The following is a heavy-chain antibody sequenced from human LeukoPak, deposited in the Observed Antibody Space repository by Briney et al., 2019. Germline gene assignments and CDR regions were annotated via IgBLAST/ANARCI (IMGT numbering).Heavy chain of an antibody. D-gene: IGHD1-26*01. J-gene: IGHJ6*03. V-gene: IGHV3-23*01. CDR3: AKNRGAGSHFYYHMNV. Sequence: GSXXXSXXASGFTFSRHWMSWVRQAPGKXXXXXSLISGSGGGTYYADSVKGRFTISRDNSKNMVYLQVNSLRADDTAVYYCAKNRGAGSHFYYHMNVWGKGTTVTVSS. CDR1: GFTFSRHW. CDR2: ISGSGGGT.